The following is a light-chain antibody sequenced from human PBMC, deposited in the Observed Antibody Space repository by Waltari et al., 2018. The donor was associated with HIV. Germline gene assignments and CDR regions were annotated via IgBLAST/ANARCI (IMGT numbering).Light chain of an antibody. J-gene: IGLJ3*02. CDR3: AAWDDRLDGPWV. CDR2: DNN. V-gene: IGLV1-44*01. Sequence: QSVLTQPPSASGAPGQTVTISCSGSNSNIGIYTVNWYQQFPGTAPKLLIYDNNQRPSGVPDRFSGSKSGTAASLAIRGVQSEDDADYYCAAWDDRLDGPWVFGGGTKLTVL. CDR1: NSNIGIYT.